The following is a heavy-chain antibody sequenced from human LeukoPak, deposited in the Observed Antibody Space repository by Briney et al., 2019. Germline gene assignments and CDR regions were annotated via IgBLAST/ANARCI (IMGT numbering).Heavy chain of an antibody. Sequence: GGSLRLSCAASGFTFSSYSMNWVRQAPGKGLEWVSSISSSSSYIYYADSVKGRFTISRDNAKNSLSLRMNSLSAEDTAVYYCATGYSSGWYFYFQHWGQGSLVSVSS. CDR1: GFTFSSYS. J-gene: IGHJ1*01. D-gene: IGHD6-19*01. V-gene: IGHV3-21*06. CDR3: ATGYSSGWYFYFQH. CDR2: ISSSSSYI.